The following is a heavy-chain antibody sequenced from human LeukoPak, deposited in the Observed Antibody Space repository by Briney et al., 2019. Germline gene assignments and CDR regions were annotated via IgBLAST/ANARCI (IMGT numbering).Heavy chain of an antibody. V-gene: IGHV1-69*13. D-gene: IGHD3-22*01. Sequence: SVKVSCKASGGTFSSYAISWVRQAPGQGLEWMGGIIPIFGTANYAQKFQGRVTITADESTSTAYMELSSLRSEDTAVYYCAREPGDPRRGYYGSSGYNHWGQGTLVTVSS. CDR2: IIPIFGTA. CDR1: GGTFSSYA. J-gene: IGHJ5*02. CDR3: AREPGDPRRGYYGSSGYNH.